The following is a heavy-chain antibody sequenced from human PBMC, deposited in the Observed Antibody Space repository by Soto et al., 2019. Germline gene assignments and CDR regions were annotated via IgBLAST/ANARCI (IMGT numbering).Heavy chain of an antibody. CDR1: GFTFSSYG. J-gene: IGHJ6*02. CDR3: AKGSSSGYYYYYGMDV. CDR2: ISYDGSNK. D-gene: IGHD3-22*01. V-gene: IGHV3-30*18. Sequence: VQLVESGGGVVQPGRSLRLSCAASGFTFSSYGMHWVRQAPGKGLEWVAVISYDGSNKYYADSVKGRFTISRDNSKNTLYLQMNSLRAEDTAVYYCAKGSSSGYYYYYGMDVWGQGTTVTVSS.